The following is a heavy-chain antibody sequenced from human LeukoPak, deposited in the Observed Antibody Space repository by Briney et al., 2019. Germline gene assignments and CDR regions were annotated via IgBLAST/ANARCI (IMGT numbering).Heavy chain of an antibody. CDR2: INSDGSST. Sequence: GGSLRLSCAASGFTLSSYWMHWVRQAPGKGLVWVSRINSDGSSTSYADSVKGRFTISRDNAKNTLYLQMNSLRAEDTAMYYCARYFDWSYIDYWGQGTLVSVSS. CDR3: ARYFDWSYIDY. V-gene: IGHV3-74*01. CDR1: GFTLSSYW. J-gene: IGHJ4*02. D-gene: IGHD3-9*01.